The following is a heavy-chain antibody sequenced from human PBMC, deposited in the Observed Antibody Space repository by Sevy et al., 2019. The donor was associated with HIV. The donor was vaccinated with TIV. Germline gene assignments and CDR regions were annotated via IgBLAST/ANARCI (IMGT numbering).Heavy chain of an antibody. J-gene: IGHJ4*02. CDR1: GFTFRRYW. D-gene: IGHD3-22*01. V-gene: IGHV3-7*01. Sequence: GGSLRLSCAASGFTFRRYWMSWVRQAPGKGLEWVANIKQDGSEKYYVDSVKGRFTMSRDNAKNSLYLQMNSRRAEDTAVYYCTKMKDDSSGFHLDYWGQGTLVTVSS. CDR3: TKMKDDSSGFHLDY. CDR2: IKQDGSEK.